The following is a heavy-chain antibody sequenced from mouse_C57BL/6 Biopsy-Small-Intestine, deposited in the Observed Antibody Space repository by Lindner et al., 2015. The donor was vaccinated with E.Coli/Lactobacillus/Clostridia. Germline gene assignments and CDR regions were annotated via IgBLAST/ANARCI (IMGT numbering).Heavy chain of an antibody. Sequence: VQLQESGAELMKPGASVKLSCKATGYTFNAYWIEWIKQRPGHGLEWIGEILPGSGSTNYNEKFKGKATFTADPSSNTAYMQLSSLTTEDSAIYYCARRFYYGSSDCWGQGTTLTVSS. D-gene: IGHD1-1*01. CDR2: ILPGSGST. CDR1: GYTFNAYW. J-gene: IGHJ2*01. CDR3: ARRFYYGSSDC. V-gene: IGHV1-9*01.